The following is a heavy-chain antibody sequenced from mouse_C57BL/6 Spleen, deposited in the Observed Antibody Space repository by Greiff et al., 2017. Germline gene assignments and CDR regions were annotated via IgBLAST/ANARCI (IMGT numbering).Heavy chain of an antibody. J-gene: IGHJ4*01. Sequence: QVQLKQSGAELVKPGASVKLSCKASGYTFTEYTIHWVKQRAGQGLEWIGWFYPGSGSIKYNEKFKDKATLTADKSSSTGYMELSRLTSEDSAVYFCARHEEGYYAMDYWGQGTSVTVSS. V-gene: IGHV1-62-2*01. CDR2: FYPGSGSI. CDR1: GYTFTEYT. CDR3: ARHEEGYYAMDY.